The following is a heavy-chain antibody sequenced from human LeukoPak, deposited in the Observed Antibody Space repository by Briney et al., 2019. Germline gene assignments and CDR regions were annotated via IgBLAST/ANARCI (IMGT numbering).Heavy chain of an antibody. V-gene: IGHV5-51*01. Sequence: GESLKISRKGSGYSFTSYWIGWVRQMPGKGLEWMGIIYPGDSDTRHSPSFQGQVTISADKPISTAYLQWSSLKASDTAMYYCARLKTGGYSYGAFDYWGQGTLVTVSS. CDR2: IYPGDSDT. CDR3: ARLKTGGYSYGAFDY. D-gene: IGHD5-18*01. J-gene: IGHJ4*02. CDR1: GYSFTSYW.